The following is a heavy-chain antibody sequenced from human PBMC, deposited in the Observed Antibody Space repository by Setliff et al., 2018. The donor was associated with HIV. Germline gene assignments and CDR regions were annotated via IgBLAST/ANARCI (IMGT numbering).Heavy chain of an antibody. CDR1: GGSVIISHYY. D-gene: IGHD6-19*01. V-gene: IGHV4-39*01. Sequence: SETLSLTCTVSGGSVIISHYYWAWIRQPPGKGLEWIGSISYSGSTYYNPSLKSRITISVDTSKNQFSLKLTSVTATDTAVYYCARHQTPSIVVAAKYYFDNWGQGSLVTVSS. CDR2: ISYSGST. CDR3: ARHQTPSIVVAAKYYFDN. J-gene: IGHJ4*02.